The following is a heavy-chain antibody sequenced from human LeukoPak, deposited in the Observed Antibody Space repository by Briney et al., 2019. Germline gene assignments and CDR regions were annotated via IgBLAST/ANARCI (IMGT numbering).Heavy chain of an antibody. CDR3: ASGVFGELPPGY. CDR1: GGTFSSYA. Sequence: WASVKVSCKASGGTFSSYAISWVRQAPGQGLEWMGGIIPIFGTANYAQKFQGRVTIAADESTSTAYMEVSSLRSEDTAVYYCASGVFGELPPGYWGQGTLVTVSS. CDR2: IIPIFGTA. D-gene: IGHD3-10*02. V-gene: IGHV1-69*13. J-gene: IGHJ4*02.